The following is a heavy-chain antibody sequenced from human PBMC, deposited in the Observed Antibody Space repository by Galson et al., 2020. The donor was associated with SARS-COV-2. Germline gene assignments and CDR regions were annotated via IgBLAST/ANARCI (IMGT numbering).Heavy chain of an antibody. CDR2: IYYSGST. V-gene: IGHV4-59*01. Sequence: SETLSLTCTVSGGSISSYYWSWIRQPPGKGLEWIGYIYYSGSTNYNPSLKSRVTISVDTSKNQFSLKLSSVTAADTAVYYCARVGDYGDYGADYWGQGTLVTVSS. J-gene: IGHJ4*02. CDR3: ARVGDYGDYGADY. D-gene: IGHD4-17*01. CDR1: GGSISSYY.